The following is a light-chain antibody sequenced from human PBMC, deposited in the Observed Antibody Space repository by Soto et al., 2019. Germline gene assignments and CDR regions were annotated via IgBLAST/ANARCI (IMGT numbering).Light chain of an antibody. CDR2: DAS. CDR1: QSVSSY. V-gene: IGKV3-11*01. CDR3: QQRSNWPPWT. J-gene: IGKJ1*01. Sequence: EIMLTQSPATLSLSPGERATLSCRASQSVSSYLAWYQQKPGQAPRLLIYDASNRATGIPARFSGSGSGTDFTLTISSLEPEDFAVYYCQQRSNWPPWTFGQGTK.